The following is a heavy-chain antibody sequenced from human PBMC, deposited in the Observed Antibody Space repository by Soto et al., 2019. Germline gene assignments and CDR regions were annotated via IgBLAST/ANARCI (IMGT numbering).Heavy chain of an antibody. D-gene: IGHD3-10*01. CDR2: IYYSGST. CDR1: GGSISSGDYY. CDR3: ARVEVLLWFGELSSNWFDP. J-gene: IGHJ5*02. Sequence: SETLSLTCTVSGGSISSGDYYWSWIRQPPGKGLEWIGYIYYSGSTYYNPSLKSRVTISVDTSKNQFSLKLSSVTAADTAVYYCARVEVLLWFGELSSNWFDPWGQGTLVTVSS. V-gene: IGHV4-30-4*01.